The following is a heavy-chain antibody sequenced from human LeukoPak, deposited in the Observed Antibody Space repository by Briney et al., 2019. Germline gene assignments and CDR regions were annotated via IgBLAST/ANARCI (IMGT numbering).Heavy chain of an antibody. CDR2: INPNSGGT. J-gene: IGHJ5*02. D-gene: IGHD3-22*01. CDR3: ARPSSGYYEAIRAGLGP. Sequence: GASVEVSCKASGYTFTGYYMHWVRQAPGQGLEWMGWINPNSGGTNYAQKFQGRVTMTRDTSISTAYMELSRLRSDDTAVYYCARPSSGYYEAIRAGLGPWGQGTLVTVSS. V-gene: IGHV1-2*02. CDR1: GYTFTGYY.